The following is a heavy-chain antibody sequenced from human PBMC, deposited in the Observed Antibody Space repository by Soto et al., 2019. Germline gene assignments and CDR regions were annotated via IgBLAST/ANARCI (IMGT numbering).Heavy chain of an antibody. CDR2: IIQDGSEK. CDR3: AALPASKPTDY. Sequence: GGSLRLSCAASGFTFSSYGMSWVLQAPGKGLEWVANIIQDGSEKYYVDSVKGRFTISRDNAKNSLYLQMNSLRAEDTAVYYCAALPASKPTDYWGEGTLVTLSS. CDR1: GFTFSSYG. J-gene: IGHJ4*02. V-gene: IGHV3-7*01. D-gene: IGHD2-21*02.